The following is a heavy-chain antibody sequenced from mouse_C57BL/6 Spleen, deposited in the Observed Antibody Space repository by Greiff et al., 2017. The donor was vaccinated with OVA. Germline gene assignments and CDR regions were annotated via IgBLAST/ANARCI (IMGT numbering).Heavy chain of an antibody. D-gene: IGHD4-1*01. J-gene: IGHJ2*01. Sequence: EVMLVESGGGLVQPKGSLKLSCAASGFSFNTYAMNWVRQAPGKGLEWVARIRSKSNNYATYYADSVKDRFTISRDDSESMLYLQMNNLKTEDTAMYYCVRHSPLTGTLDYWGQGTTLTVSS. CDR1: GFSFNTYA. CDR2: IRSKSNNYAT. CDR3: VRHSPLTGTLDY. V-gene: IGHV10-1*01.